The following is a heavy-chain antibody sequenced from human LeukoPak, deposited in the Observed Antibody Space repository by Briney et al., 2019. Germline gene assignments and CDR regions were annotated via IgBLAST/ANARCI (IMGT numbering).Heavy chain of an antibody. V-gene: IGHV1-18*01. J-gene: IGHJ4*02. CDR2: ISPYNGNT. Sequence: ASVKVSCKASGYTFSNYGISWVRQAPGQGLEWVGWISPYNGNTNNAQKFQGRVTMTSDSSISTAYMELSSLRSEDTAIYYCVRTPPNWGFDYWGQGTLVTVSS. CDR1: GYTFSNYG. CDR3: VRTPPNWGFDY. D-gene: IGHD7-27*01.